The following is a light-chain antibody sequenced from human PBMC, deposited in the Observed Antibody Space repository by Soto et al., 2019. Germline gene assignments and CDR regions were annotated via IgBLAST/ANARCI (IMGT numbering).Light chain of an antibody. CDR1: SSNIGSNT. V-gene: IGLV1-44*01. CDR3: AAWDDSLNGLWV. Sequence: QSVLTQPPSASGTPGQRVTISCSGSSSNIGSNTVNWYQQLPGTAPKLLIYSNNQRPSGVPDRFSGSKSGTSASLAISGLQSEDEADYYCAAWDDSLNGLWVFGGGTEVTVL. CDR2: SNN. J-gene: IGLJ3*02.